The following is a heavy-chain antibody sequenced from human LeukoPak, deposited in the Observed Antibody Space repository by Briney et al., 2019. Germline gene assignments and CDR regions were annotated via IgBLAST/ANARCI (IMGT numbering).Heavy chain of an antibody. D-gene: IGHD1-26*01. Sequence: GGSLRLSCAAFGFTFSSYAMHWVRQAPGKGLEWVAVISYDGSNKYYADSVKGRFTISRDNSKNTLYLQMNSLRAEDTAVYYCARVRTVGATLEAFDYWGQGTLVTVSS. V-gene: IGHV3-30-3*01. CDR1: GFTFSSYA. J-gene: IGHJ4*02. CDR2: ISYDGSNK. CDR3: ARVRTVGATLEAFDY.